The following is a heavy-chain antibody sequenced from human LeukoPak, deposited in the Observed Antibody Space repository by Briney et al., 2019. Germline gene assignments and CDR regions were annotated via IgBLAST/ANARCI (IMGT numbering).Heavy chain of an antibody. V-gene: IGHV4-4*08. CDR3: ARAGANGIEAAGSLRY. CDR2: IHNSGRT. Sequence: PSETLSLTCSVSGGSVSSYYWSWIRQSPGKGLEWIGYIHNSGRTNYNPSLKSRVTGFVDTSKNQVSLRLSSVTAADTAVYYCARAGANGIEAAGSLRYWGQGTLVTVSS. D-gene: IGHD6-13*01. CDR1: GGSVSSYY. J-gene: IGHJ4*02.